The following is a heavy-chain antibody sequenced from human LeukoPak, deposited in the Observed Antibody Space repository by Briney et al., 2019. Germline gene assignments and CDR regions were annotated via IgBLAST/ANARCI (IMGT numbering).Heavy chain of an antibody. Sequence: SVKVSCKASGGTFSSYAISWVRQAPGQGIEWLGRIIPIFGIANYAQKFQGRVTVTADKSTSTAYMELSSLRSEDTAVYYCASGSRSSWYPYYYYGMDVWGQGTTVTVSS. J-gene: IGHJ6*02. CDR2: IIPIFGIA. CDR1: GGTFSSYA. V-gene: IGHV1-69*04. CDR3: ASGSRSSWYPYYYYGMDV. D-gene: IGHD6-13*01.